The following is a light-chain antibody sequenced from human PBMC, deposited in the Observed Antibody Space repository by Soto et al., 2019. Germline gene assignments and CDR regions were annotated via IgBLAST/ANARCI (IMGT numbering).Light chain of an antibody. CDR1: QSIVSW. V-gene: IGKV1-5*03. Sequence: DFQITQSPSTLSASVVDRVTIICRDSQSIVSWLAWYQQKPRKASKFLIYKASTLERGVPLRVSGSRSATDFTLTISSLEPADFATYSCQQYATDGTLGQGTKVEIK. CDR3: QQYATDGT. J-gene: IGKJ1*01. CDR2: KAS.